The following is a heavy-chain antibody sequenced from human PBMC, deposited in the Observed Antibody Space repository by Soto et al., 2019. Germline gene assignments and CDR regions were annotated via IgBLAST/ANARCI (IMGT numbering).Heavy chain of an antibody. D-gene: IGHD3-3*01. CDR1: GFSLTTSGVG. CDR3: AHRVLRAVFGLVTTTAIYFDF. Sequence: QITLNESGPTVVKPTETLTLTCTVSGFSLTTSGVGVGWVRQSPGKAPEGLAFIYWDDDKRYSTSLKSRLTITKDTSKNQVVLTMANVDPADTATYYCAHRVLRAVFGLVTTTAIYFDFWGQGTPVVVSS. V-gene: IGHV2-5*02. CDR2: IYWDDDK. J-gene: IGHJ4*02.